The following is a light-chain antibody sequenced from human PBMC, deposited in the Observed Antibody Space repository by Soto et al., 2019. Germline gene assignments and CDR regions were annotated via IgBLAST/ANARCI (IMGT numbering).Light chain of an antibody. CDR3: QQYNSYPLT. CDR1: QTISSW. J-gene: IGKJ1*01. Sequence: GDRVTITCRASQTISSWLAWYQQKPGKAPKLLIYDVSTSGSGVPSRFSGSGSGTEFTLTISSLQPDDFATYYCQQYNSYPLTFGQGTKVDIK. V-gene: IGKV1-5*01. CDR2: DVS.